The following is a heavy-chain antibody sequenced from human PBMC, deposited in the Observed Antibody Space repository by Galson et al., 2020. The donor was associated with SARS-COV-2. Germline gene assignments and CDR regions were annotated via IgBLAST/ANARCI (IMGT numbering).Heavy chain of an antibody. Sequence: GGSLRLSCTASGFAFSRYGIHWVRQPPGKGLEWVAFIGDDSTIKHNGDSLKGRFTISRANSKNTLFLQMNSLRTEDTAVYFCAKEQGRMVRRLIMTELDYSYYGMDVWGQGTTVTVSS. J-gene: IGHJ6*02. CDR1: GFAFSRYG. CDR2: IGDDSTIK. CDR3: AKEQGRMVRRLIMTELDYSYYGMDV. D-gene: IGHD3-10*01. V-gene: IGHV3-30*02.